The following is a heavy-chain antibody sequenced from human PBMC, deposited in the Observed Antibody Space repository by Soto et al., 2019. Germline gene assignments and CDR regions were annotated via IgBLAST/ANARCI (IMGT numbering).Heavy chain of an antibody. Sequence: QVQLVQSGAEVKKPGSSVKVSCKASGGTFSSYAISWVRQAPGQGLEWMGGIIPIFGTANYAQRFQGRVTMXAXEXXSTDYMELSSLRSEDTAVYYCARVGCSGGSCPKNYYYGMDVWGQGTTVTVSS. J-gene: IGHJ6*02. V-gene: IGHV1-69*12. CDR3: ARVGCSGGSCPKNYYYGMDV. D-gene: IGHD2-15*01. CDR1: GGTFSSYA. CDR2: IIPIFGTA.